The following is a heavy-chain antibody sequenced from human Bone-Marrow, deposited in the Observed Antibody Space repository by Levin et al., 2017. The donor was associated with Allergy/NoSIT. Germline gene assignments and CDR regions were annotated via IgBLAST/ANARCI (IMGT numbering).Heavy chain of an antibody. Sequence: LPGGSLRLSCAASGFTVSNNYMSWVRQPPGKGLEWVSLIYSVGTTHYADSVRGRFTISRDHSENTLYLQMNNLRAEDTAVYYCARNPGSTNWSWGQGTLVTVSS. CDR1: GFTVSNNY. J-gene: IGHJ4*02. V-gene: IGHV3-53*01. D-gene: IGHD6-13*01. CDR2: IYSVGTT. CDR3: ARNPGSTNWS.